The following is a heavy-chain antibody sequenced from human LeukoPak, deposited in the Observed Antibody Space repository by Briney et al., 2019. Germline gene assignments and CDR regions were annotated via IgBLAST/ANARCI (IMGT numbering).Heavy chain of an antibody. CDR1: GGSISSSNYY. Sequence: SETLSLTCTVSGGSISSSNYYWGWIRQPSGKGLEWIGSIYYSGSTYYSPSLSSRVTISVDTSKNHFSLYLSSVTAADTAVYYCVRHAATRHNYGMDVWGQGTTVTVSS. J-gene: IGHJ6*02. D-gene: IGHD6-13*01. V-gene: IGHV4-39*01. CDR3: VRHAATRHNYGMDV. CDR2: IYYSGST.